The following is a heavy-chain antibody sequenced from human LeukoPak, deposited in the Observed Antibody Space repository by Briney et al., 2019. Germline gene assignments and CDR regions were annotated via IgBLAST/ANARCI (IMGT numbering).Heavy chain of an antibody. Sequence: GGSLRLSCAASGFTFSRYAMSWVRQAPGKGLEWVSAISGTGDRTYYPDSVKGRSTISRDNSKNTLYLQMNSLRAEDTAVYYCAKPGRYSGYDFDYWGQGTLVTVSS. CDR1: GFTFSRYA. CDR3: AKPGRYSGYDFDY. CDR2: ISGTGDRT. V-gene: IGHV3-23*01. D-gene: IGHD5-12*01. J-gene: IGHJ4*02.